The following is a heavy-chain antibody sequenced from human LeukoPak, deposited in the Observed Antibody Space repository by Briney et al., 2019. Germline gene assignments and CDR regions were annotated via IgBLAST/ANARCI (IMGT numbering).Heavy chain of an antibody. J-gene: IGHJ3*02. D-gene: IGHD6-13*01. Sequence: GASVKVSCKASGYTFTGYYMHWVRQAPGQGLEWMGWINPNSGGTNYAQKFQGRVTMTRDTSISTAYMELSRLRSYDTAVYYCARRFQQQLVLGAFDIWGQGTMVTVSS. V-gene: IGHV1-2*02. CDR1: GYTFTGYY. CDR3: ARRFQQQLVLGAFDI. CDR2: INPNSGGT.